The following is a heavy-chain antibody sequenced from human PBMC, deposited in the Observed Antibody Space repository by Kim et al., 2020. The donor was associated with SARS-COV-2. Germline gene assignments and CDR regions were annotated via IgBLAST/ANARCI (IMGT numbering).Heavy chain of an antibody. D-gene: IGHD3-22*01. CDR1: GGTFSSYA. CDR2: IIPIFGTA. CDR3: ASERVFSRDYYDSSGYINDAFDI. J-gene: IGHJ3*02. Sequence: SVKVSCKASGGTFSSYAISWVRQAPGQGLEWMGGIIPIFGTANYAQKFQGRVTITADESTSTAYMELSSLRSEDTAVYYCASERVFSRDYYDSSGYINDAFDIWGQGTMVTVSS. V-gene: IGHV1-69*13.